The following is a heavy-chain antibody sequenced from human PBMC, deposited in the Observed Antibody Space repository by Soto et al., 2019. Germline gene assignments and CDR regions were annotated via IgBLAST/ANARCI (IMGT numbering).Heavy chain of an antibody. D-gene: IGHD6-19*01. CDR2: MWNDGSYK. CDR3: ARESLQVAVRAPRGMDV. Sequence: QVQLVESGGGVVQPGRSLTPSCAASGFTLSTYGVHWVRQAPGKGLEWVAVMWNDGSYKYYVESVQGRFTISRDNAKNALYLQMNSLRTEDTAVYYCARESLQVAVRAPRGMDVWGQGTTVTVSS. CDR1: GFTLSTYG. J-gene: IGHJ6*02. V-gene: IGHV3-33*01.